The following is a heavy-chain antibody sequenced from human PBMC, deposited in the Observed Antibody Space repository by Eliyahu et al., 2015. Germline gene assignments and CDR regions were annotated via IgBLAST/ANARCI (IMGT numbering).Heavy chain of an antibody. CDR3: ARDGPYYYGSGSSFA. CDR2: IYSGGST. V-gene: IGHV3-53*02. J-gene: IGHJ5*02. CDR1: GFTVSSNY. D-gene: IGHD3-10*01. Sequence: EVQLVETGGGLIQPGGSLRLSCAASGFTVSSNYMSWVRQAPGKGLEWVSVIYSGGSTYYADSVKGRFTISRDNSKNTLYLQMNSLRAEDTAVYYCARDGPYYYGSGSSFAWGQGTLVTVSS.